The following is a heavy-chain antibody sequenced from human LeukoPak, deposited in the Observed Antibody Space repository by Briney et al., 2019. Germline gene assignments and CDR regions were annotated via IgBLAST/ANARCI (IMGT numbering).Heavy chain of an antibody. CDR2: IYSGGST. D-gene: IGHD4-17*01. V-gene: IGHV3-53*01. J-gene: IGHJ3*02. Sequence: GESLKISCAASGFTFSSYAMSWVRQAPGKGLEWVSVIYSGGSTYYADSVKGRFTISRDNSKNTLYLQMNSLRAEDTAVYYCARPLAYGDYAFDIWGQGTMVTVSS. CDR1: GFTFSSYA. CDR3: ARPLAYGDYAFDI.